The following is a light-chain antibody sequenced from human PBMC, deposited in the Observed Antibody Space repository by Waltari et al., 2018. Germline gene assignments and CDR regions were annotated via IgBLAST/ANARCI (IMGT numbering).Light chain of an antibody. J-gene: IGKJ1*01. CDR2: GAS. V-gene: IGKV3-20*01. Sequence: DIVLTQPPGTLSLSPGDTATISCRASQSVGRSLAWYQQKPGQAPRLLIFGASNRATGVPDRFSGIGSGTDFSLTISRLEPEDLAVYFCQHYVKLPVTFGQGTKVEIK. CDR3: QHYVKLPVT. CDR1: QSVGRS.